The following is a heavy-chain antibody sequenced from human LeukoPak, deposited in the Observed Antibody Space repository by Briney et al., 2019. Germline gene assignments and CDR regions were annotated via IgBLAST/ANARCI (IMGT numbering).Heavy chain of an antibody. CDR1: GYTLTELS. J-gene: IGHJ5*02. CDR2: IIPIFGTA. D-gene: IGHD1-7*01. CDR3: ARLNLKTGTTP. Sequence: GASVKVSCKVSGYTLTELSMHWVRQAPGKGLEWMGGIIPIFGTANYAQKFQGRVTITADESTSTAYMELSSLRSEDTAVYYCARLNLKTGTTPWGQGTLVTVSS. V-gene: IGHV1-69*13.